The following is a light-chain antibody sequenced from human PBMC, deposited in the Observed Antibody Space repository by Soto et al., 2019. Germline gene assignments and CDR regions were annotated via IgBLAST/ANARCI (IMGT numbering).Light chain of an antibody. CDR1: QSITSNY. CDR2: AVS. CDR3: QQYGRSPYT. J-gene: IGKJ2*01. Sequence: EIVLTQSPGTLSLSPGERATLSCRASQSITSNYLACYQQKPGQAPRLLVYAVSVRPNGIPDRFSGSGSGTDITLTISRLKPEDFALYYCQQYGRSPYTFGQGTQLEIK. V-gene: IGKV3-20*01.